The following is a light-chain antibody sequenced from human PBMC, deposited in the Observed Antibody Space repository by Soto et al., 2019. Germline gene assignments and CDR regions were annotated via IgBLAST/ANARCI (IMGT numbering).Light chain of an antibody. V-gene: IGKV3-20*01. CDR1: QSVTSNY. CDR2: GAS. J-gene: IGKJ5*01. Sequence: EIVLTQSPGTLSLSPGERATLSCRASQSVTSNYLAWYQQKPGQAPRLLVYGASSRATGISDRFSGSGSGTDFTLTISRLEHEDFAVYYCQHYVSPPITFGQGTRLEIK. CDR3: QHYVSPPIT.